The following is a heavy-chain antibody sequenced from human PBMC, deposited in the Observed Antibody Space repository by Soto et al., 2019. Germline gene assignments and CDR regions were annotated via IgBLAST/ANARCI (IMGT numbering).Heavy chain of an antibody. CDR3: ARSIVATIWGRGYYYYGMDV. CDR2: ISSSGSTI. J-gene: IGHJ6*02. D-gene: IGHD5-12*01. CDR1: GFTFSDYY. V-gene: IGHV3-11*01. Sequence: PGGSLRLSCAASGFTFSDYYMSWIRQAPGKGLEGVSYISSSGSTIYYADSVKGRFTISRDNAKNSLYLQMNSLRAEDTAVYYCARSIVATIWGRGYYYYGMDVWGQGTTVTVSS.